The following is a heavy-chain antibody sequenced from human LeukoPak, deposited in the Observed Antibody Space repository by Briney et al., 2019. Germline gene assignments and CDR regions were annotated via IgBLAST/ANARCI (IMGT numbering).Heavy chain of an antibody. D-gene: IGHD4-17*01. CDR2: IYYSGST. CDR1: GGSISSYY. CDR3: AREGGDYTFDY. J-gene: IGHJ4*02. V-gene: IGHV4-59*01. Sequence: SETLSLTCTVSGGSISSYYWSWIRQPPGKGLEWIAYIYYSGSTNYNPSLESRVTISVDTSKNQFSLKLRSVTAADTAVYYCAREGGDYTFDYWGQGTLVTVSS.